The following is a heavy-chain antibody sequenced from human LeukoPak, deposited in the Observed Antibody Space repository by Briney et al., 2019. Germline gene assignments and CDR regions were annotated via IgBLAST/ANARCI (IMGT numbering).Heavy chain of an antibody. Sequence: VSVKVSCKASGYTFTSYDINWVRQATGQGLEWMGWMNPNSGNTGYAQKLQGRVTMTRNTSISTAYMELSSLRSEDTAVYYCARGIVVVVAATPYYYYGMDVWGQGTTVTVSS. D-gene: IGHD2-15*01. CDR3: ARGIVVVVAATPYYYYGMDV. J-gene: IGHJ6*02. V-gene: IGHV1-8*01. CDR1: GYTFTSYD. CDR2: MNPNSGNT.